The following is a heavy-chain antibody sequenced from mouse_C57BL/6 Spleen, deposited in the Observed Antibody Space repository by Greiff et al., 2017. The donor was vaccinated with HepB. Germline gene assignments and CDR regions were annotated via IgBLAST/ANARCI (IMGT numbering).Heavy chain of an antibody. J-gene: IGHJ2*01. V-gene: IGHV2-3*01. CDR3: AKRGYVGYIDY. CDR1: GFSLTSYG. Sequence: VQLKESGPGLVAPSRSLSITCPVSGFSLTSYGVSWVRQPPGKGLEWLGVIGGDGSSNYHSALISRLSTSNDNYKSQVYLKLISLQTDDTATYYCAKRGYVGYIDYWGQGTTLTVSS. CDR2: IGGDGSS. D-gene: IGHD3-1*01.